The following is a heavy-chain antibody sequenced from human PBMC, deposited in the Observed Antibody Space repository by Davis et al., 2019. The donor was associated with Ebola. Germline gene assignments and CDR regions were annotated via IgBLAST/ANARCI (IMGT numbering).Heavy chain of an antibody. CDR2: IRNKARSFTT. D-gene: IGHD2-15*01. J-gene: IGHJ4*02. Sequence: PGGSLRLSCAGSGLTLSDYYMDWVRQFPGKRLEWVGRIRNKARSFTTEYAASVKGRFTISRDDAKNSLYLQMNSLKTEDTAVYYCARGSCPGGICYGGDYWGQGTLVTVSS. V-gene: IGHV3-72*01. CDR3: ARGSCPGGICYGGDY. CDR1: GLTLSDYY.